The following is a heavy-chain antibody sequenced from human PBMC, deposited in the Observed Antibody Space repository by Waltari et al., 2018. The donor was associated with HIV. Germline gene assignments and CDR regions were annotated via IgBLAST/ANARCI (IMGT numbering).Heavy chain of an antibody. CDR2: IYSGGST. J-gene: IGHJ6*02. CDR1: GFTVVSNY. Sequence: EVQLVESGGGLVQPGGSLRLSCAAPGFTVVSNYMSWVRQAPGKGLEWVSVIYSGGSTYYADSVKGRFTISRDNSKNTLYLQMNSLRAEDTAVYYCASIAYCGGDCYPRGMDVWGQGTTVTVSS. V-gene: IGHV3-66*01. CDR3: ASIAYCGGDCYPRGMDV. D-gene: IGHD2-21*02.